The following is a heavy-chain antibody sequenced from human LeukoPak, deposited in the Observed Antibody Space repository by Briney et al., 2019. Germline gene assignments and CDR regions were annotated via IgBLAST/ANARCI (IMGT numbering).Heavy chain of an antibody. Sequence: GASVKVSCKASGYTFTSYDINWVRQATGQGLEWMGWMNPNSGNTGYAQKFQGRVTMTRNTSISTAYRELSSLRSEDTAVYYCARGDFWSGYYFDYWGQGTLVTVSS. D-gene: IGHD3-3*01. V-gene: IGHV1-8*01. CDR1: GYTFTSYD. J-gene: IGHJ4*02. CDR3: ARGDFWSGYYFDY. CDR2: MNPNSGNT.